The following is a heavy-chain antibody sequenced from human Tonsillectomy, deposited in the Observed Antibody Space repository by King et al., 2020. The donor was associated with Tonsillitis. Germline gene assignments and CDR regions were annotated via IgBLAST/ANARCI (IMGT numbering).Heavy chain of an antibody. D-gene: IGHD5-18*01. CDR2: IYYSGST. J-gene: IGHJ4*02. CDR3: ARHEVLIQLWHYFDY. CDR1: GGSISSSSYY. Sequence: QLQESGPGLVKPSETLSLTCTVSGGSISSSSYYWGWIRQHPGKGLEWIGSIYYSGSTYYNPSLKSRVTISVDTSKNQFSLKLSSVTAADTAVYYCARHEVLIQLWHYFDYWGQGTLVTVSS. V-gene: IGHV4-39*01.